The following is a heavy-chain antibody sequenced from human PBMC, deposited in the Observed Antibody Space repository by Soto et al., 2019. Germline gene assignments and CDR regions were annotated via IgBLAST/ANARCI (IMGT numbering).Heavy chain of an antibody. CDR2: INPSGGRT. D-gene: IGHD2-15*01. CDR1: GYTFTSYY. CDR3: ARDRGGCSGGSCYYFDS. V-gene: IGHV1-46*01. Sequence: QVQLVQSGAEVKKPGASVKVSCKASGYTFTSYYMHWVRQAPGQGLEWMGIINPSGGRTSYAQKFQGRVTMTRDTSTSTVYMELSRLRSEDTAVYYCARDRGGCSGGSCYYFDSWGQGTLVTVSS. J-gene: IGHJ4*02.